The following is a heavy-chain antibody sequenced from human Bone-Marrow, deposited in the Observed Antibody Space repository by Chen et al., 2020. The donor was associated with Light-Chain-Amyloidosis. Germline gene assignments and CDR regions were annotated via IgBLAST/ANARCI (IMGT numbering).Heavy chain of an antibody. V-gene: IGHV3-7*03. CDR3: VRGGYTFDHEWGIDY. CDR2: IRQDGSEK. D-gene: IGHD5-18*01. Sequence: EVHLLESGGALVRPGGSLRLTCAASQFAFSNYWMTWVRQAPGKGLEWVANIRQDGSEKYYVASVKGRFTISRDNAHHSLFLQMNSLRAEDTAIYYCVRGGYTFDHEWGIDYWGQGTLVTVSS. CDR1: QFAFSNYW. J-gene: IGHJ4*02.